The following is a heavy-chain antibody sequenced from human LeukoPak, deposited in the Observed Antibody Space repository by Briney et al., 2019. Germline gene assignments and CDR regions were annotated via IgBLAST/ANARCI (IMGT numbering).Heavy chain of an antibody. CDR3: ARPPYGGVDY. CDR1: GFTFRSYA. J-gene: IGHJ4*02. D-gene: IGHD4-23*01. CDR2: SGGGDIA. V-gene: IGHV3-23*01. Sequence: GGSLRLSCAASGFTFRSYAMSWVRQAPGKGLEWVSISGGGDIADYADSVKGRFTLSRDISKNTLYLQMNSLRAEDTAVYYCARPPYGGVDYWGQGTLVTVSS.